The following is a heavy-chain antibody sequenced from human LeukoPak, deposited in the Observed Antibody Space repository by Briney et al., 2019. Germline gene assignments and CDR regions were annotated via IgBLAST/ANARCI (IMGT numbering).Heavy chain of an antibody. Sequence: GGSLRLSCAASGFTFSSYWFHWVRQAPGKGLEWVAFIRYDGSNKYYADSVEGRFTISRDNSKNTLYLQMNSLRAEDTAVYYCAKDRGWLGVYWGQGTLVTVSS. V-gene: IGHV3-30*02. CDR2: IRYDGSNK. CDR3: AKDRGWLGVY. CDR1: GFTFSSYW. D-gene: IGHD3-10*01. J-gene: IGHJ4*02.